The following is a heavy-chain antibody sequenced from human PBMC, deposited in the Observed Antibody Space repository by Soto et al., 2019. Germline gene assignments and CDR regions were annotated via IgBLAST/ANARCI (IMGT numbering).Heavy chain of an antibody. V-gene: IGHV1-69*05. Sequence: QVRLVQSGAEVKKTESSVKVSCEASGTTFSNFAIGWVRQAPGQGLEWMGGIILPFGTPNYAQKFQGKVRISSDESMTTFYMGLGGLRSGDTAVYYCVRGPDYEGYFDYWGQGTLVTVSS. CDR3: VRGPDYEGYFDY. CDR2: IILPFGTP. D-gene: IGHD3-22*01. CDR1: GTTFSNFA. J-gene: IGHJ4*02.